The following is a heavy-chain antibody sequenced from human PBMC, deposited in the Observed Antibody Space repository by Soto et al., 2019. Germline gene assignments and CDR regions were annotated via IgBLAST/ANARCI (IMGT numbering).Heavy chain of an antibody. V-gene: IGHV3-21*01. CDR3: ARDRPAIFGVVIISWFEP. Sequence: LRLSCAASGFTFSSYSMNWVRQAPGKGLEWVSSISSSSSYIYYADSVKGRFTISRDNAKNSLYLQMNSLRAEDTAVYYCARDRPAIFGVVIISWFEPWGQGTLVTVS. CDR1: GFTFSSYS. D-gene: IGHD3-3*01. CDR2: ISSSSSYI. J-gene: IGHJ5*02.